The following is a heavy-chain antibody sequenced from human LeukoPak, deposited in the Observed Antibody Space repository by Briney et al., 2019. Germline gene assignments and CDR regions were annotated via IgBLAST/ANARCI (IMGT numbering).Heavy chain of an antibody. CDR2: IKQDGSEK. D-gene: IGHD3-9*01. V-gene: IGHV3-7*01. CDR1: GFSFPYG. J-gene: IGHJ6*03. Sequence: GGSLRLSCEASGFSFPYGMSWVRQAPGKGLEWVANIKQDGSEKYYVDSVKGRFTISRDNAKNSLYLQMNSLRAEDTAVYYCARVLRYFDWLPPPYYYYMDVWGKGTTVTISS. CDR3: ARVLRYFDWLPPPYYYYMDV.